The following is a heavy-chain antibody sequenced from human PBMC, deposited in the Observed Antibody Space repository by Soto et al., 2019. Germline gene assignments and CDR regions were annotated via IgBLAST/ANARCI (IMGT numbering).Heavy chain of an antibody. CDR2: ISTYNGDR. CDR1: GYTFTNYG. D-gene: IGHD1-26*01. J-gene: IGHJ4*02. V-gene: IGHV1-18*01. Sequence: QVLLVQSGAEVKKPGASVKVACKASGYTFTNYGISWVRQAPGQGLEWLGWISTYNGDRDFAQKVQGRVTMTTDTSTTTAYMELRSLRSVDTAVYYCARSRAGGTWEQYPSFYFDYWGQGALVTVSS. CDR3: ARSRAGGTWEQYPSFYFDY.